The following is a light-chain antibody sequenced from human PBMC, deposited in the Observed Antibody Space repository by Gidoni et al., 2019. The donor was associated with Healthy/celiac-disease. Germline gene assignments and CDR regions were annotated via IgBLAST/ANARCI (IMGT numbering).Light chain of an antibody. CDR1: QSVSNNF. CDR3: QQYGSSQT. Sequence: EIVLTQSPGTLSLSPGERATLSCRASQSVSNNFLAWYQQKPGQAPRRLIYGATSRDTGIPDRFSGGGSGTDFTLSISRLEPEDFAVYYCQQYGSSQTFGQGTKVEIK. V-gene: IGKV3-20*01. J-gene: IGKJ1*01. CDR2: GAT.